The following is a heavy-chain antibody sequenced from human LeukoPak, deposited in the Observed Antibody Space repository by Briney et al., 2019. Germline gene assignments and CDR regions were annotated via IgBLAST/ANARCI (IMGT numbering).Heavy chain of an antibody. CDR3: ARGQSGVRGANVPNLMGFDP. V-gene: IGHV4-59*08. CDR1: GGSVSDYY. Sequence: PSETLSLTCTVSGGSVSDYYWSWIRQSPGKGLEWIGYIYYSGSTNYNPSLKSRVTISIDTSKNQISLILSSVTAADTAVYFCARGQSGVRGANVPNLMGFDPWGQGTLVIVSS. D-gene: IGHD3-10*01. J-gene: IGHJ5*02. CDR2: IYYSGST.